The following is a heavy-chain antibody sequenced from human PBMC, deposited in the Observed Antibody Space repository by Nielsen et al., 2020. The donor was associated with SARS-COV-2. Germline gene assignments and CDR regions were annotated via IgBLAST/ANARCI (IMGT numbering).Heavy chain of an antibody. CDR1: GYTFTDYY. J-gene: IGHJ6*02. CDR2: INPYSGGT. Sequence: ASVKVSCKASGYTFTDYYIHWVRQAPGQGLEWMGRINPYSGGTNYARKFHGTVTMTRDTSISTAYMELSRLRSDDTAVYYCAIGYTGTTYYYYGMDVWGQGTTVTVSS. D-gene: IGHD1-7*01. CDR3: AIGYTGTTYYYYGMDV. V-gene: IGHV1-2*02.